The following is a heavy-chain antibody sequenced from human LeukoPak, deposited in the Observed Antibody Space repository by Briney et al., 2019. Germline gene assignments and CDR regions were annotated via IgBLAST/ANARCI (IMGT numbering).Heavy chain of an antibody. CDR1: GGSFSGYY. D-gene: IGHD2-2*01. V-gene: IGHV4-34*01. Sequence: SGTLSLTCAVYGGSFSGYYWSWIRQPPGKGLEWIGEINHSGSTNYNPSLKSRVTISVDTSKNQFSLKLSSVAAADTAVYYCARGLATAQGAAAMPLWGQGILVTVSS. J-gene: IGHJ4*02. CDR3: ARGLATAQGAAAMPL. CDR2: INHSGST.